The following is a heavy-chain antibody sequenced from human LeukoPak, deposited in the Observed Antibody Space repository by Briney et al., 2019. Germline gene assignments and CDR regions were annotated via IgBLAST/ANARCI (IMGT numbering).Heavy chain of an antibody. V-gene: IGHV4-30-4*07. CDR3: ARVYSSTHNWFDT. Sequence: SETLSLTCAVSGGSISSGGYSWSWIRQPPGKGLEWIGYIYYSGSTYYNPSLKSRVTISVERSKNHFSLKLSSVTVADTALYYCARVYSSTHNWFDTWGQGIQVTVSS. CDR2: IYYSGST. D-gene: IGHD6-19*01. J-gene: IGHJ5*02. CDR1: GGSISSGGYS.